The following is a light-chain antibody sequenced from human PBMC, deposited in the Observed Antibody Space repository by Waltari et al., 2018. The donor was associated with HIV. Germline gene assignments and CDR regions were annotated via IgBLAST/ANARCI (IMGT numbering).Light chain of an antibody. J-gene: IGKJ4*01. CDR1: QSVNRY. CDR2: EAS. Sequence: EIVLTQSPATLSLSPGERVTLSCGASQSVNRYLAWFQQKPGQAPRLLIYEASNRATGIPARFSGSGSGTDFTLTIASLEPEDFAIYYCQQRSNWPLTFGGGTKVEIK. V-gene: IGKV3-11*01. CDR3: QQRSNWPLT.